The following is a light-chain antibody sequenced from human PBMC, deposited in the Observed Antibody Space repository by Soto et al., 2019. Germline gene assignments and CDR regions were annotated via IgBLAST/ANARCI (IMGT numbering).Light chain of an antibody. V-gene: IGKV3-20*01. Sequence: EIVLTQSTGTLSLSPGERATLSCRASQSVDSNYLSWYQQKPGQGPRLLIYGASNRATDIPGRFSGSGSGTDFTLTISRLEPEDFAVYYCQQYGSSPRTFGQGTKVEIK. CDR3: QQYGSSPRT. CDR2: GAS. J-gene: IGKJ1*01. CDR1: QSVDSNY.